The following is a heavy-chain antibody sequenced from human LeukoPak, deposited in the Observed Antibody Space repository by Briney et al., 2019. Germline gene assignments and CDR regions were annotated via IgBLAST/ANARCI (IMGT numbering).Heavy chain of an antibody. Sequence: PSETLSLTCTVSGGSISSYYWSWIRQPPGKGLEWIGYIYYSGSTNCNPSLKSRVTISVDTSKNQFSLKLSSVTAADTAVYYCARGGDFWSGYYPYDYWGQGTLVTVSS. CDR3: ARGGDFWSGYYPYDY. CDR1: GGSISSYY. J-gene: IGHJ4*02. CDR2: IYYSGST. V-gene: IGHV4-59*01. D-gene: IGHD3-3*01.